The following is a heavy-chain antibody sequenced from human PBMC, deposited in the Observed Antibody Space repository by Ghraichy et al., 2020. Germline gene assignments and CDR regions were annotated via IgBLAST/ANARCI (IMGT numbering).Heavy chain of an antibody. V-gene: IGHV4-59*08. D-gene: IGHD3-10*01. CDR3: ARHAYYYGSGSYFFDY. CDR2: IYYSWST. J-gene: IGHJ4*02. Sequence: SETLSLTCTVSGGSISSYYWSWIWQPPRKGLEWIGYIYYSWSTNYNPSLKSRVTISVDTSKNQFSLKLSSVTAADTAVYYCARHAYYYGSGSYFFDYWGQGTLVTVSS. CDR1: GGSISSYY.